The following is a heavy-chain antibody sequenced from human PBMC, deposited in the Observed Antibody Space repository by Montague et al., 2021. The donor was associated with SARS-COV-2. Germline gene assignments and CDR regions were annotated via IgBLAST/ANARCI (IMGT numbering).Heavy chain of an antibody. CDR1: GGSISTIVNF. CDR2: ISYTGST. CDR3: ARSGDPGTTVTYLY. Sequence: SETLSLTCTFSGGSISTIVNFWGWIRQPPGMVLEWIGSISYTGSTYHIPSLKSRVTMSVDTSKNQFSLKLNSVTAADTAVYYCARSGDPGTTVTYLYWGQGTLVTVSS. J-gene: IGHJ4*02. D-gene: IGHD4-11*01. V-gene: IGHV4-39*07.